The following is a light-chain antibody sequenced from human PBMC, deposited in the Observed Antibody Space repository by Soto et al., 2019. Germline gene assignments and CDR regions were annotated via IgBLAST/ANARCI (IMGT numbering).Light chain of an antibody. CDR1: QGISSF. Sequence: IPLSQPPSSLSASVGDRVTITCRASQGISSFLAWYQQKPGKAPKLLIYAASSLQSGVPSRFSGSGFGTDFTLTITSLQPEDFATYYCQQVESYPSTFGGGTNVEMK. CDR2: AAS. J-gene: IGKJ4*01. CDR3: QQVESYPST. V-gene: IGKV1-9*01.